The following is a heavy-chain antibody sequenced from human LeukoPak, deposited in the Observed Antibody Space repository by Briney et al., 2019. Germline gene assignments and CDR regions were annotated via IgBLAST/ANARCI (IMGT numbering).Heavy chain of an antibody. V-gene: IGHV3-23*01. CDR1: GFIFSSDA. Sequence: GGSLRLSCAASGFIFSSDALSWVRQAPGKGLEWVPLISGSGGRTDYADSVKGRFTISRDNSKNTLYLQMNSLRAEDTAVYYCAKVGQHAVVAASVDYWGQGTLVTVSS. CDR2: ISGSGGRT. D-gene: IGHD2-15*01. CDR3: AKVGQHAVVAASVDY. J-gene: IGHJ4*02.